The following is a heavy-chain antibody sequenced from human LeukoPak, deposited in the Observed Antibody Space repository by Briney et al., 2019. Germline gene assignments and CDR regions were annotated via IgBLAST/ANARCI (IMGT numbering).Heavy chain of an antibody. J-gene: IGHJ4*02. V-gene: IGHV4-59*08. Sequence: KPSETLSLTCTVSGVSISSYYWSWIRQPPGKGLEWIGYIYYSGSTNYNPSLKSRVTISVDTSKNQFSLKLSSVTAADTAVYYCARSYQTWTVSPFDYWGQGTLVTVSS. CDR2: IYYSGST. CDR3: ARSYQTWTVSPFDY. CDR1: GVSISSYY. D-gene: IGHD2-21*01.